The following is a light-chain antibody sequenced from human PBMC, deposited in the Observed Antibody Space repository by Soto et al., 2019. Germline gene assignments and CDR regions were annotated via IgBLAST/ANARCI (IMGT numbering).Light chain of an antibody. CDR1: QSISSW. Sequence: DIQMTQSPSTLSASVGDRVTITCRASQSISSWLAWYQQKPGKAPKLLIYDASTLKSGVPSRFSGSGSGTEFTLTVSGLQPDHYATYYCQQYNNFWKFGQGTKVDI. CDR2: DAS. V-gene: IGKV1-5*01. J-gene: IGKJ1*01. CDR3: QQYNNFWK.